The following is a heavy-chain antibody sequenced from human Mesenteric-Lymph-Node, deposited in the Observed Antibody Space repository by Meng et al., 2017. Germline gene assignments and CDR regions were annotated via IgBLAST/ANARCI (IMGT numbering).Heavy chain of an antibody. Sequence: QVQLQESGPGLMKPSQTLSLTCTVSGGSINSAAYYWSWIRQHPGKGLEWIGYIYYTGSAHYHPSLRGRVTISIDTSENQFSLNVRSVTAADTAVYYCARSPYSGSALPFFDYWGQGSLVTVSS. V-gene: IGHV4-31*03. J-gene: IGHJ4*02. D-gene: IGHD1-26*01. CDR2: IYYTGSA. CDR1: GGSINSAAYY. CDR3: ARSPYSGSALPFFDY.